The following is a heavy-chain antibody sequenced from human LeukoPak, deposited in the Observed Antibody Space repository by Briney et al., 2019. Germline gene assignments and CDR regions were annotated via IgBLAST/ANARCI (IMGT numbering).Heavy chain of an antibody. CDR2: IIPILGIA. D-gene: IGHD2-2*01. Sequence: ASVKVSCKASGYTFTSYGISWVRQAPGQGLEWMGRIIPILGIANYAQKFQGRVTITADKSTSTAYMELSSLRSEDTAVYYCARGGVVPAAIDYWGQGTLVTVSS. CDR1: GYTFTSYG. CDR3: ARGGVVPAAIDY. V-gene: IGHV1-69*04. J-gene: IGHJ4*02.